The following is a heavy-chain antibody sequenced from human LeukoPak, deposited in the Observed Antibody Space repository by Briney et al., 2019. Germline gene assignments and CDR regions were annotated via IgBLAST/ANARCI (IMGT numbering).Heavy chain of an antibody. CDR2: IYYSGST. CDR3: ARHESLYYFDY. J-gene: IGHJ4*02. CDR1: GGSIIGYY. V-gene: IGHV4-59*08. Sequence: SETLSLTCTVSGGSIIGYYWSWIRQPPGKGLEWIGDIYYSGSTNYSPSLQSRVTITVDTSKNQFSLKLSSVTAADTAVYYCARHESLYYFDYWGQGTLVTVSS.